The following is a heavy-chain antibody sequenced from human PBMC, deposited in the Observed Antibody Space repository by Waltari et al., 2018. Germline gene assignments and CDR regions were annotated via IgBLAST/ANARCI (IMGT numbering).Heavy chain of an antibody. D-gene: IGHD5-12*01. V-gene: IGHV1-69*13. CDR1: GGTFSSYA. CDR2: SIPIFGTA. J-gene: IGHJ4*02. Sequence: QVQLVQSGAEVKKPGSSVKVSCKASGGTFSSYAISWVRQAPGQGLEWMGGSIPIFGTANYAQKFQGRVTITADESTSTAYMELSSLRSEDTAVYYCAYSGYDRPVIAYDYWGQGTLVTVSS. CDR3: AYSGYDRPVIAYDY.